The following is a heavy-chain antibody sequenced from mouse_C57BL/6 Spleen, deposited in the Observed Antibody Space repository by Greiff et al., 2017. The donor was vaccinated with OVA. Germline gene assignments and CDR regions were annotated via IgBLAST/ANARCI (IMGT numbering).Heavy chain of an antibody. D-gene: IGHD2-3*01. CDR3: ARQGDDGYYVAWFAY. J-gene: IGHJ3*01. V-gene: IGHV5-17*01. CDR2: ISSGSSTI. Sequence: EVQLVESGGGLVKPGGSLKLSCAASGFTFSDYGMHWVRQAPEKGLEWVAYISSGSSTIYYADTVKGRFTISRDNAKNTLFLQMTSLRSEDTAMYYCARQGDDGYYVAWFAYWGQGTLVTVSA. CDR1: GFTFSDYG.